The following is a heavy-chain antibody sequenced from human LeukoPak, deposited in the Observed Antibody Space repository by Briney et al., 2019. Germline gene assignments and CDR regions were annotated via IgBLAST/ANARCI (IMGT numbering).Heavy chain of an antibody. D-gene: IGHD3-3*01. CDR2: MSGSGYYT. CDR1: GFAFSNFA. CDR3: AKMEGQRLYDYCMDV. Sequence: GGSLRLSCAASGFAFSNFAMSWVRQAPGEGLEWVSAMSGSGYYTYYVESVKGRFTISRDNSKNTLYLHMNSLRADDTAVYYCAKMEGQRLYDYCMDVWGRGTRSPFP. J-gene: IGHJ6*03. V-gene: IGHV3-23*01.